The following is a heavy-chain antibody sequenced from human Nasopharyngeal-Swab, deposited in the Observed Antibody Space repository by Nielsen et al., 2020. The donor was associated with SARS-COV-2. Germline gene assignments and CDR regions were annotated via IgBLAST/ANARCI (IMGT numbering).Heavy chain of an antibody. CDR1: GGSFSGYY. V-gene: IGHV4-34*01. CDR2: INHSGST. CDR3: ARGSPKDANKQLWLHYYYYGMDV. D-gene: IGHD5-18*01. Sequence: GSLRLSCAVYGGSFSGYYWSWIRQPPGKGLEWIGEINHSGSTNYNSSLKSRVTISVDTSKNQFSLKLSSVTAADTAVYYCARGSPKDANKQLWLHYYYYGMDVWGQGSTVTVSS. J-gene: IGHJ6*02.